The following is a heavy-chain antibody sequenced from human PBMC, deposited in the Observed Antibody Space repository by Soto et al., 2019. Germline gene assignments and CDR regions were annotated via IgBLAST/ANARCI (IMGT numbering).Heavy chain of an antibody. V-gene: IGHV3-21*01. CDR1: GFPFSNYI. CDR3: AKAAYEDPIDY. CDR2: IGSSGSYI. D-gene: IGHD2-8*01. J-gene: IGHJ4*02. Sequence: EVQLVESGGGLVKPGGSLRLSCAASGFPFSNYIMNWVRQTPEKGLEWVSSIGSSGSYIYYADSVKGRFTISRDNAKNSLFLQMNSLRGEDTAVYYCAKAAYEDPIDYCVQGTMVTVSS.